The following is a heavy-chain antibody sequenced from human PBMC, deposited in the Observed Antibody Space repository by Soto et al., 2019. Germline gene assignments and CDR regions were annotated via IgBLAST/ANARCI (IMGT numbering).Heavy chain of an antibody. D-gene: IGHD6-13*01. CDR2: IDYSGTT. J-gene: IGHJ4*02. CDR3: ATRSGINSELVDY. Sequence: PSETLSLTCSVSGGSIRNFYWTWIRQPPGKGLEFIGYIDYSGTTKYNPSLKSRLTLSVDTSKNQFSLKVNFVTAADTAVYYCATRSGINSELVDYCGQGILVTV. CDR1: GGSIRNFY. V-gene: IGHV4-59*01.